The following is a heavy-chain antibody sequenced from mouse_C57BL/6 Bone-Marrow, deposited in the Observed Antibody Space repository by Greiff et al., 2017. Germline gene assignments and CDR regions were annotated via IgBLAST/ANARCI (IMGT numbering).Heavy chain of an antibody. D-gene: IGHD1-1*01. V-gene: IGHV1-75*01. CDR1: GYTFTDYY. CDR2: IFPGSGST. Sequence: VKLQESGPELVKPGASVKISCKASGYTFTDYYINWVKQRPGQGLEWIGWIFPGSGSTYYNEKFKGKATLTVDKSSSTAYMLLSSLTSEDSAVYFCARVYYGSSFAWFAYWGQGTLVTVSA. CDR3: ARVYYGSSFAWFAY. J-gene: IGHJ3*01.